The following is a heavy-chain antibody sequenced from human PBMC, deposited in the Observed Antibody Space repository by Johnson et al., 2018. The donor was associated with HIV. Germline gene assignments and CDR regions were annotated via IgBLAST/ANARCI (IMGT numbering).Heavy chain of an antibody. CDR3: ATRDPTYRPGVFDI. D-gene: IGHD2-2*02. CDR2: MSSDGSDK. V-gene: IGHV3-30*03. J-gene: IGHJ3*02. CDR1: GFTLSSYV. Sequence: QVQLVESGGGVVQPGRSLRLSCAVSGFTLSSYVMHWVRQAPGKGLEWVAVMSSDGSDKYYADSVTGRFTISRDNSKNSLFLQMNSLRAEDMAVYYCATRDPTYRPGVFDIWGQGTMVTVSS.